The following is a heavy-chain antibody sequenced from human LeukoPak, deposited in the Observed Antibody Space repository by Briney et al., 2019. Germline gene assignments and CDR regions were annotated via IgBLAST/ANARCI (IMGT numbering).Heavy chain of an antibody. CDR1: GFTFGDYA. J-gene: IGHJ4*02. V-gene: IGHV3-49*04. Sequence: GGSLRLSCTASGFTFGDYAMSWVRQAPGKGLEWVGFIRSKAYGGTTEYAASVKGRFTISRDDSKSTAYLQMNSLKTEDTAVYYCTRENYFDYWGQGTLVTVSS. CDR3: TRENYFDY. CDR2: IRSKAYGGTT.